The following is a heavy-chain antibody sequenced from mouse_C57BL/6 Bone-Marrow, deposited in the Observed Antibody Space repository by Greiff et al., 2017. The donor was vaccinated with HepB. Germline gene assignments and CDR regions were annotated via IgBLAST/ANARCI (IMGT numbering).Heavy chain of an antibody. Sequence: QVQLQQSDAELVKPGASVKLSCKVSGYTFTDHTIHWMKQTPEQGLEWIGYIYPRDGSTKYNEKFKGKSTLTADKSSSTGYMQLNRLTSEDYAVYFWARSPITTVVYWYFDVWGTGTTVTVSS. CDR3: ARSPITTVVYWYFDV. J-gene: IGHJ1*03. CDR1: GYTFTDHT. CDR2: IYPRDGST. D-gene: IGHD1-1*01. V-gene: IGHV1-78*01.